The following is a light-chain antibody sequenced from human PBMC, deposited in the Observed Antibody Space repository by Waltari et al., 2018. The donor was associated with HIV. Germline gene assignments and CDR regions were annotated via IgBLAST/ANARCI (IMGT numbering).Light chain of an antibody. CDR2: KAS. V-gene: IGKV1-5*03. CDR1: QSISTW. CDR3: QQYSTLGA. Sequence: EIHLTQSPSTLSASVGDRVTITCRASQSISTWLAWYQQKPGKAPNLLIYKASSLESGVPSRFSGSGSGTEFTLTISSLQPDDFATYYCQQYSTLGAFGQGTKVEVK. J-gene: IGKJ1*01.